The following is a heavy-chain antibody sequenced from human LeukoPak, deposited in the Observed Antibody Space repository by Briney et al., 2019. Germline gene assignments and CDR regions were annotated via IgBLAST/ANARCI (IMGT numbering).Heavy chain of an antibody. V-gene: IGHV4-59*01. CDR1: GGSISNYY. CDR2: IYYSGTT. J-gene: IGHJ3*02. CDR3: ARHGYSSGWNYAFDI. D-gene: IGHD6-19*01. Sequence: PSETLSLTCTVSGGSISNYYWSWIRQPPGKGLEWIGYIYYSGTTNYNPSLKSRVTISVDTSKNQFSLKLNSVTAADTAVYYCARHGYSSGWNYAFDIWGQGTMVTVSS.